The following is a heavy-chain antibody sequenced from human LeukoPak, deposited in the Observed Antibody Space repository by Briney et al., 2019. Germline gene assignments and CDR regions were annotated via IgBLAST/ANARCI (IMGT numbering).Heavy chain of an antibody. V-gene: IGHV4-34*01. Sequence: SETLSLTCAVYGGSFSGYYWSWIRQPPGKGLEWIGEINHSGSTSYDPSLKSRVTISLDTSKNQFSLKLSSVTAADTAVYYCARGSGSSSWYRAFDIWGQGTMVTVSS. CDR2: INHSGST. J-gene: IGHJ3*02. CDR1: GGSFSGYY. CDR3: ARGSGSSSWYRAFDI. D-gene: IGHD6-13*01.